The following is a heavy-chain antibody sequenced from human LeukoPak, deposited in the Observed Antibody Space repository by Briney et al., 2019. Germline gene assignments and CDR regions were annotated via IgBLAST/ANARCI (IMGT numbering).Heavy chain of an antibody. J-gene: IGHJ5*02. Sequence: GESLKISCKGSGYSFTSYWIGWVRLMPGKGLEWMGIIYPGDSDTRYSPSFQGQVTISADKSISTAYLQWSSLKASDTAMYYCARGYYDFWSGYYKVNWFDPWGQGTLVTVSS. D-gene: IGHD3-3*01. CDR3: ARGYYDFWSGYYKVNWFDP. CDR2: IYPGDSDT. V-gene: IGHV5-51*01. CDR1: GYSFTSYW.